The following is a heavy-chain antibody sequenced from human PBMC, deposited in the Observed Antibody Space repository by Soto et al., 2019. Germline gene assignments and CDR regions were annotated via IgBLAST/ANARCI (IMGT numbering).Heavy chain of an antibody. Sequence: QVQLVQSGAEVKKPGSSVKGSCKASGGTFSSYAISWVRQAPGQGLEWMGGIIPIFGTANYAQKFQGRVTITADKSTSTTYMELSSLRSEDTAVYYCARKVWGRDPAYFDYWGQGTLVTVSS. CDR2: IIPIFGTA. CDR3: ARKVWGRDPAYFDY. V-gene: IGHV1-69*06. D-gene: IGHD3-16*01. J-gene: IGHJ4*02. CDR1: GGTFSSYA.